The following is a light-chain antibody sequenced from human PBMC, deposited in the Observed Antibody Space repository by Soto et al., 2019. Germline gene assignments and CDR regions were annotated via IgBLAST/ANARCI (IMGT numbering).Light chain of an antibody. CDR1: QGIRNY. Sequence: DIQMTQSPSSLSASVGDRVTITCRASQGIRNYVAWYQQKPGKPPKLLIYAASTLQSGVPSRFSGSGSGTDFTLTINSLQPEDVATYSCQNYSSVPVFGPGTKVDIK. CDR3: QNYSSVPV. CDR2: AAS. J-gene: IGKJ3*01. V-gene: IGKV1-27*01.